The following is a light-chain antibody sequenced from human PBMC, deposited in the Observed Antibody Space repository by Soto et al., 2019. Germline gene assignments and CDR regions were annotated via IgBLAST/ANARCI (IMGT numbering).Light chain of an antibody. Sequence: EIVLTQSPATLSLSPGESVTLSCRASQSISTFLGWYQQKPGQAPRLLIYNTSKRATGIPARFSGSGFGTDFTFTISSLEPEDCAVYYCQPRYNWPLTFGGGTKVEIK. CDR3: QPRYNWPLT. V-gene: IGKV3-11*01. J-gene: IGKJ4*01. CDR1: QSISTF. CDR2: NTS.